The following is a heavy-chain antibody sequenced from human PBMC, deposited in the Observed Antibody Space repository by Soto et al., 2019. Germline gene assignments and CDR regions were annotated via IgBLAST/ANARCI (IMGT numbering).Heavy chain of an antibody. CDR2: IYPGDSDT. J-gene: IGHJ4*02. D-gene: IGHD2-2*01. CDR3: AKHEGYCSSTTCSNFDY. Sequence: GESLKISCKASGFTFTSYWIAWVRQMPGKGLEWMGIIYPGDSDTSYSPSFQGQVTISADKSINTAYLQWSSLKASDTAMYCCAKHEGYCSSTTCSNFDYWGQGTLVTVSS. CDR1: GFTFTSYW. V-gene: IGHV5-51*01.